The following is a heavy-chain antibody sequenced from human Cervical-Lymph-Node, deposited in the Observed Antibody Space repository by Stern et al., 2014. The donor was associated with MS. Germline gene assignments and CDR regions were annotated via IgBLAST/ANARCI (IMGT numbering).Heavy chain of an antibody. Sequence: EVQLVESGGGLVQPGRSLRLSCIASGFSFDDSAMHWVRQVPGKGLEWVSGIGWNSATIGYADAVKGRFTIARDNARNSLYLEINSLRPEDTALYYCAKGGFLGYYAGLDVWGKGTPVTVSS. J-gene: IGHJ6*04. D-gene: IGHD2/OR15-2a*01. CDR2: IGWNSATI. CDR3: AKGGFLGYYAGLDV. CDR1: GFSFDDSA. V-gene: IGHV3-9*01.